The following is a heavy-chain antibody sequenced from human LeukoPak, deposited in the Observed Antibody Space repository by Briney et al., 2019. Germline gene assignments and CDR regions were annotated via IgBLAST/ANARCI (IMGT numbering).Heavy chain of an antibody. CDR1: GGSISSYY. Sequence: PSETLSLTCTVSGGSISSYYWSWIRQPPGKGLEWIGYIYYSGSTNYNPSLKSRVTISVDTSKNQFSLKLSSVTAADTAVYYCARVTTPYSSSRAFDYWGQGILVTVSS. CDR2: IYYSGST. J-gene: IGHJ4*02. D-gene: IGHD6-13*01. V-gene: IGHV4-59*01. CDR3: ARVTTPYSSSRAFDY.